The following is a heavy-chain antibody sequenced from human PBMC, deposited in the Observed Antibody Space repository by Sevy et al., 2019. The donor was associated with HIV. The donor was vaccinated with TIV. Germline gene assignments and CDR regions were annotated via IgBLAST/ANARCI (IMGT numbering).Heavy chain of an antibody. J-gene: IGHJ3*02. Sequence: ASVKVSCKASGGTFSSYAISWVRQAPGQGLEWMGGIIPIFGTANYAQKFQGRVTITADESTSTAYMELSSLRSEDTAVYYRARGGIVGATPDAFDIWGQGTMVTVSS. CDR2: IIPIFGTA. D-gene: IGHD1-26*01. V-gene: IGHV1-69*13. CDR1: GGTFSSYA. CDR3: ARGGIVGATPDAFDI.